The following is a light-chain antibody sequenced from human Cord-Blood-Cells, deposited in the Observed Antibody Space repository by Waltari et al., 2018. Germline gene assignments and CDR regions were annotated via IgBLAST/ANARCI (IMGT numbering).Light chain of an antibody. Sequence: SYELTQPPSVSVSLGQMARITCSGEALPTKYAYWYQQKPGQFPVLVIYKDSERPSGITERFSGTSSGTIVTLTISGVQAEDEADYYCLSADSSGTYSVFGGGTKLTVL. J-gene: IGLJ2*01. CDR2: KDS. CDR1: ALPTKY. CDR3: LSADSSGTYSV. V-gene: IGLV3-16*01.